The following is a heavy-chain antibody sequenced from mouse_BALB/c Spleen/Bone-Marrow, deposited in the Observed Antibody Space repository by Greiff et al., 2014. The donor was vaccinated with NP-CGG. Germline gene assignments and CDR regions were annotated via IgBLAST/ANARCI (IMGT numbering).Heavy chain of an antibody. J-gene: IGHJ4*01. CDR1: GFNIKDTY. CDR2: IDPGSGST. Sequence: EVMLVESGAELVKPGASVKLSCTASGFNIKDTYIHWVKQRPEQGLEWIGRIDPGSGSTKYDPKFQGKATIKADTSSNIAYVQLSSLTSEDTAVYYCARATPYYPLDYWGQGNSVTVSS. CDR3: ARATPYYPLDY. V-gene: IGHV14-3*02.